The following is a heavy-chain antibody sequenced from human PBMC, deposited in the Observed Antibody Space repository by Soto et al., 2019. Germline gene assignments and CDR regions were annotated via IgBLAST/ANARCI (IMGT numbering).Heavy chain of an antibody. CDR1: GFTFSSYG. CDR3: ARDYKVPPSWPVVDYYYGMDV. V-gene: IGHV3-33*01. Sequence: QVQLVESGGGVVKPGRSLRLSCAASGFTFSSYGMHWVRQAPGKGLEWVAVIWYDGSNKYYADSVKGRFTISRDNSKNTLYLQMNSLRAEDTAVYYCARDYKVPPSWPVVDYYYGMDVWGQGTTVTVSS. CDR2: IWYDGSNK. J-gene: IGHJ6*02. D-gene: IGHD2-2*01.